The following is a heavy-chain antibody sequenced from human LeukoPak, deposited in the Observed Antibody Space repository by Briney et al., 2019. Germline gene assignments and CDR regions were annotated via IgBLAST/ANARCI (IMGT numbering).Heavy chain of an antibody. J-gene: IGHJ4*02. Sequence: NTSETLSLTCTVSGGSISSGGYYWSWIRQPPGKGLEWIGYIYHSGSTYYNPSLKSRVTISVDRSKNQFSLKLSSVTAADTAVYYCARSWDPNSNYEGRSSYYFDYWGQGTLVTVSS. D-gene: IGHD4-11*01. CDR2: IYHSGST. V-gene: IGHV4-30-2*01. CDR3: ARSWDPNSNYEGRSSYYFDY. CDR1: GGSISSGGYY.